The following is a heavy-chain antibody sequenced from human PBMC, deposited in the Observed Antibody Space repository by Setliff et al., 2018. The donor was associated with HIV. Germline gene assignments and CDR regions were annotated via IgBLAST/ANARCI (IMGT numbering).Heavy chain of an antibody. CDR1: GGSISSGSYY. Sequence: PSETLSLTCTVSGGSISSGSYYWNWIRQPAGKGLEWIGRIYTSGSTNYNPSFNSRVTMSVATSKNQFSLRLTSVTAADTAMYHCARDRSSGWPRGGYYYGMDVWGQGTTVTVSS. V-gene: IGHV4-61*02. CDR2: IYTSGST. J-gene: IGHJ6*02. CDR3: ARDRSSGWPRGGYYYGMDV. D-gene: IGHD6-19*01.